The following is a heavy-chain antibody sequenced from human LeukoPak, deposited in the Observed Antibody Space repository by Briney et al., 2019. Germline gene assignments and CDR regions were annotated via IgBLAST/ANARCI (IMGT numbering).Heavy chain of an antibody. J-gene: IGHJ6*03. D-gene: IGHD2-2*02. CDR3: AKDIRRGLYYYYMDV. CDR2: ISGSGGST. V-gene: IGHV3-23*01. CDR1: GFTFSSYG. Sequence: QSGGSLRLSCAASGFTFSSYGMSWVRQAPGKGLEWVSAISGSGGSTYYADSVKGRFTISRDNSKNTLYLQMNSLRAEDTAVYYCAKDIRRGLYYYYMDVWGKGTTVTISS.